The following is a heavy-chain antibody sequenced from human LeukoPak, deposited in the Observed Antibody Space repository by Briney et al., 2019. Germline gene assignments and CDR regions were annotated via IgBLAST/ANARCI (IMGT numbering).Heavy chain of an antibody. J-gene: IGHJ4*02. V-gene: IGHV4-61*08. CDR2: IYYSGST. Sequence: PSQTLSLTCTVSGGSISSGDYYWSWIRQPPGKGLEWIGYIYYSGSTNYNPSLKSRVTISVDTSKNQFSLKLSSVTAADTAVYYCAAQELSSLPFDYWGQGTLVTVSS. D-gene: IGHD3-16*02. CDR3: AAQELSSLPFDY. CDR1: GGSISSGDYY.